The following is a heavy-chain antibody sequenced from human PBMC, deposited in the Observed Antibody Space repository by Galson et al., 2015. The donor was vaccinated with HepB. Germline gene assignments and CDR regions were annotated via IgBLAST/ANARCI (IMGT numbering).Heavy chain of an antibody. CDR3: ARSPALPWFGELLYPHPDY. J-gene: IGHJ4*02. CDR1: GYTFTSYA. D-gene: IGHD3-10*01. V-gene: IGHV1-3*01. CDR2: INAGNGNT. Sequence: SVKVSCKASGYTFTSYAMHWVRQAPGQRLEWMGWINAGNGNTKYSQKFQGRVTITRDTSASTAYMELSSLRSEDTAVYYCARSPALPWFGELLYPHPDYWGQGTLVTVSS.